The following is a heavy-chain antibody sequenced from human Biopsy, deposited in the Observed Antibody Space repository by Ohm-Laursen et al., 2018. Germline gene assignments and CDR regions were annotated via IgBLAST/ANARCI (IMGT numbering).Heavy chain of an antibody. CDR3: ARSTYYYESSGTRRGLDI. J-gene: IGHJ3*02. D-gene: IGHD3-22*01. CDR1: GFTVSRNY. CDR2: IDSGDYT. Sequence: SLRLSCAASGFTVSRNYMTWVRQAPGKGLEWVSVIDSGDYTHYTDSVKGRFTISRDNSKNTLYLQMNNLSAEDTAVYYCARSTYYYESSGTRRGLDIWGQGTMVTVSS. V-gene: IGHV3-53*01.